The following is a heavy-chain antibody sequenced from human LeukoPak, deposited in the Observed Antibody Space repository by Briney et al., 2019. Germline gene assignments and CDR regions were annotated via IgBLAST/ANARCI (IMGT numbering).Heavy chain of an antibody. V-gene: IGHV4-59*01. CDR2: IYYSGYT. Sequence: SETLSLTCTVSGGSISSYYWSWIRQPPGRGLEWIGYIYYSGYTNYNPSLKSRVTISVDTSKNQFSLKLSSVTAADTAVYYCARATTVRGTYYMDVWGKGTTVTISS. J-gene: IGHJ6*03. D-gene: IGHD3-10*01. CDR1: GGSISSYY. CDR3: ARATTVRGTYYMDV.